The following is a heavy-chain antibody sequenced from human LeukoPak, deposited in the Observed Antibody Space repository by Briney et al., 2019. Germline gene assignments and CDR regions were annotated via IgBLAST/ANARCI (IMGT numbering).Heavy chain of an antibody. CDR1: GGSISSYY. Sequence: SETLSLTCTVSGGSISSYYWSWIRQPPGKGLEWIGNIYYSGSTNYNPSLKSRVTISVDTSKNQFSLKLSSVTAADTAVYYCARAVDTAMGAGDQPLFDPWGQGTLVTVSS. D-gene: IGHD5-18*01. CDR2: IYYSGST. V-gene: IGHV4-59*01. J-gene: IGHJ5*02. CDR3: ARAVDTAMGAGDQPLFDP.